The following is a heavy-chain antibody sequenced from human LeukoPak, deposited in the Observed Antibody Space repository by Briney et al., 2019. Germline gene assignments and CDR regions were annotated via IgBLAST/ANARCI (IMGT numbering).Heavy chain of an antibody. CDR3: ARREQQLVPDDY. Sequence: SETLSLTCAVYGGSFSGYYWSWIRQPPGKGLEWIGEINHSGSTNYNPSLKSRVTISVDASKNQFSLKLSSVTAADTAVYYCARREQQLVPDDYWGQGTLVTVSS. CDR2: INHSGST. J-gene: IGHJ4*02. V-gene: IGHV4-34*01. CDR1: GGSFSGYY. D-gene: IGHD6-13*01.